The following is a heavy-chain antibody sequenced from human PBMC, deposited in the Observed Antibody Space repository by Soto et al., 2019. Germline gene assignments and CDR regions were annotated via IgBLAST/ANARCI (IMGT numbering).Heavy chain of an antibody. Sequence: PSETLSLTCTVSGGSISSYYWSWIRQPPGKGLEWIGYIYYSGSTNYNPSLKSRVTISVDTSKNQFSLKLSSVTAADTAVYYCAREGKGYCSGGSCKDYYYGMDVWGQGTTVTVSS. CDR1: GGSISSYY. CDR2: IYYSGST. J-gene: IGHJ6*02. V-gene: IGHV4-59*01. CDR3: AREGKGYCSGGSCKDYYYGMDV. D-gene: IGHD2-15*01.